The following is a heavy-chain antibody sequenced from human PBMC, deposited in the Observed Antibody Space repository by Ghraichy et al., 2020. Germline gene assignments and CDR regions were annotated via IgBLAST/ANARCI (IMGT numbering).Heavy chain of an antibody. Sequence: GGSLRLSCAVSGFPFGSYAMSWVRRAPGKGLECVSIISETGDRTFYADSVKGRFTMSRDNARSTLFLQMNNLRVEDTAMYFCSNLAIAAAGTAWGQGTLVTVSS. CDR3: SNLAIAAAGTA. D-gene: IGHD6-13*01. V-gene: IGHV3-23*01. CDR1: GFPFGSYA. J-gene: IGHJ5*02. CDR2: ISETGDRT.